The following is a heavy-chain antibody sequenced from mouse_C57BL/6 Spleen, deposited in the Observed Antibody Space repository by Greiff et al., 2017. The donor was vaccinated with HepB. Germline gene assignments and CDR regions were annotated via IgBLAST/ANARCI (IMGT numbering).Heavy chain of an antibody. V-gene: IGHV1-53*01. Sequence: QVQLQQPGTELVKPGASVKLSCKAPGYTFTSYWMHWVKQRPGQGLEWIGNINPSNGGTNYNEKFKSKATLTVDKSSSTAYMQLSSLTSEDSAVYYCARGAIYYDYDAGFDYWGQGTTLTVSS. J-gene: IGHJ2*01. CDR1: GYTFTSYW. D-gene: IGHD2-4*01. CDR3: ARGAIYYDYDAGFDY. CDR2: INPSNGGT.